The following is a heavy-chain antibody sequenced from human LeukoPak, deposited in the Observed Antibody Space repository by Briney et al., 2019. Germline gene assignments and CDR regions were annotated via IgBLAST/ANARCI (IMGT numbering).Heavy chain of an antibody. Sequence: ASVKVSCKASGGTFSSYAISWVRQAPGQGLEWMGGIIPIFGTANYAQKFQGRVTITTDESTSTAYMELSSLRSEDTAVYYCARGMVPAAIPGPQGASRPYYYMDVWGRGTTVTVSS. CDR3: ARGMVPAAIPGPQGASRPYYYMDV. CDR2: IIPIFGTA. J-gene: IGHJ6*03. V-gene: IGHV1-69*05. CDR1: GGTFSSYA. D-gene: IGHD2-2*02.